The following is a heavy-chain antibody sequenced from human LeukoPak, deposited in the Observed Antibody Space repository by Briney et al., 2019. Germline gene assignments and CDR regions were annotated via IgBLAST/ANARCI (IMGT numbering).Heavy chain of an antibody. CDR1: GGSISSYY. J-gene: IGHJ4*02. CDR3: ARSIQLWDYYFDY. D-gene: IGHD5-18*01. Sequence: PSETLSLTCTVSGGSISSYYWSWIRHPPGKGLEWIGHIYYSGSTNYNPSLKSRVTISVDTSKNQFSLKLSSVTAADTAVYYCARSIQLWDYYFDYWGQGTLVTVSS. V-gene: IGHV4-59*08. CDR2: IYYSGST.